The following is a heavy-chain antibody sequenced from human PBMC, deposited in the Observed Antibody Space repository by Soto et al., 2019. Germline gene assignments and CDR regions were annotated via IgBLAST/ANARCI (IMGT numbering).Heavy chain of an antibody. V-gene: IGHV3-74*01. CDR3: ARDRSYSLDV. CDR2: IHSDGSST. Sequence: EVQLVESGGGLLQPGGSLRLSCAVSGSTFSNDWMHWVRQAPGKGLVWVSHIHSDGSSTNYADFVKGRFTIARDNAKNTVYLPMNSLRAEDTAVYSGARDRSYSLDVWGQGTTVTVSS. J-gene: IGHJ6*02. CDR1: GSTFSNDW.